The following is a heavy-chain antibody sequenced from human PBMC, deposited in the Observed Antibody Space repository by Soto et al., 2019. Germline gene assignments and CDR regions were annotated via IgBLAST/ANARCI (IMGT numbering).Heavy chain of an antibody. CDR3: AKGAFAVGDTNYFFDY. CDR1: GFTFSNYA. D-gene: IGHD1-26*01. CDR2: ISGGGGGT. V-gene: IGHV3-23*01. J-gene: IGHJ4*02. Sequence: EVQLLESGGDLEQPGGSLRLSCAASGFTFSNYAMNWVRQAPGKGLEWVSSISGGGGGTYYADAVKGRFTISRDNSRKMLYLQMYSLRAEDTAEYYCAKGAFAVGDTNYFFDYWGQGTLVTVSS.